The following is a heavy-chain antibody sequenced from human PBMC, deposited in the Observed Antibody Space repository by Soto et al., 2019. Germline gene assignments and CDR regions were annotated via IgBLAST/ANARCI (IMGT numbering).Heavy chain of an antibody. CDR1: GLTLSSYW. Sequence: PGGSLRLSCAASGLTLSSYWMSWVRQAPGKGLEWVANIKQDGSEKYYVDSVKGRFTISRDNAKNSLYLQMNSLRAEDTAVYYCACDSYDRIEARMDVWGQWTAVTVS. V-gene: IGHV3-7*03. CDR2: IKQDGSEK. D-gene: IGHD2-21*01. J-gene: IGHJ6*02. CDR3: ACDSYDRIEARMDV.